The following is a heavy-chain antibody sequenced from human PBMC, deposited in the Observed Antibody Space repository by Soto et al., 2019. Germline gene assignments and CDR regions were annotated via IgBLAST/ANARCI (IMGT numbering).Heavy chain of an antibody. Sequence: QVQLVQSGAEVKKPGSSVKVSCKASGGTFSSYTISWVRQAPGQGLEWMGRIIPILGIANYAQKFQGRVTITADKSTSTAYMELSSLRSEDTGVYYCARDNIVVVPAAMPAFGAFDIWGQGTMVTVSS. V-gene: IGHV1-69*08. CDR1: GGTFSSYT. CDR2: IIPILGIA. J-gene: IGHJ3*02. CDR3: ARDNIVVVPAAMPAFGAFDI. D-gene: IGHD2-2*01.